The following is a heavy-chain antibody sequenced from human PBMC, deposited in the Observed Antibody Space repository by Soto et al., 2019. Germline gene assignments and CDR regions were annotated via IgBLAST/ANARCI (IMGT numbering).Heavy chain of an antibody. CDR2: ISYDGSNK. J-gene: IGHJ6*02. Sequence: QVQLVESGGGVVQPGRSLRLSCAASGFTFSSYGMHCVRQAPGKGLEWVAVISYDGSNKYYADSVKGRFTISRDNSKNTLYLQMNSLRAEDTAVYYCAKARPGYSSGWTHVPDYGMDVWGQGTTVTVSS. CDR3: AKARPGYSSGWTHVPDYGMDV. D-gene: IGHD6-19*01. V-gene: IGHV3-30*18. CDR1: GFTFSSYG.